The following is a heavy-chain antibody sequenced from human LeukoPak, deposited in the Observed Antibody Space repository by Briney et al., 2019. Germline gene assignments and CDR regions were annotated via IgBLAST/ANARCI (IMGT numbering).Heavy chain of an antibody. CDR1: GFTFSSYR. CDR3: AKAPGDY. V-gene: IGHV3-74*01. CDR2: INGDETFT. J-gene: IGHJ4*02. Sequence: GGSLRLSCAASGFTFSSYRMHWVRQTPGKGLVWVSRINGDETFTDYADSVKGRFTISRDNAKNTVYLQMNSLRAEDTGVYYCAKAPGDYWGQGTLVTVSS.